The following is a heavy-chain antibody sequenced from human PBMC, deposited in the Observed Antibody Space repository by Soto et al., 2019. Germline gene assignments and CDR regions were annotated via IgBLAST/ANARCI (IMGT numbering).Heavy chain of an antibody. V-gene: IGHV3-23*01. D-gene: IGHD3-16*01. CDR2: ISGSGGST. CDR3: AKARNSARRWGQSWFDP. Sequence: EVQLLESGGGLVQPGGSLRLSCAASGFTFSSYAMNWVRQAPGKGLEWVSVISGSGGSTYYADSVKGRFTISRDNSKNTLYLQMNSLRAEDTAVYYCAKARNSARRWGQSWFDPWGQGTLVTVSS. CDR1: GFTFSSYA. J-gene: IGHJ5*02.